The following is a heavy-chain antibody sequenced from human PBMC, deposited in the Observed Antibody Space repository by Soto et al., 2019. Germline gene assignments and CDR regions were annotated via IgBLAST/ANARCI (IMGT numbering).Heavy chain of an antibody. CDR3: ARGDYDSSGYHYYYYYGMDV. D-gene: IGHD3-22*01. CDR2: INSDGSST. J-gene: IGHJ6*02. Sequence: GGSLRLSCAASGFTFSSYWMHWVRQAPGKGLVWVSRINSDGSSTSYADSVKGRFTISRDNAKNTLYLQMNSLRAEDTAVYYCARGDYDSSGYHYYYYYGMDVWGQGTTVTVSS. V-gene: IGHV3-74*01. CDR1: GFTFSSYW.